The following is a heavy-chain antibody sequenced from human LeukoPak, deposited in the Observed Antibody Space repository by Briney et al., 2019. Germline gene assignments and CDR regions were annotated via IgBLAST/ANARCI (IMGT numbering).Heavy chain of an antibody. CDR2: INHSGST. CDR3: ARAGYVDSSPRWFDP. V-gene: IGHV4-34*01. CDR1: GGSFSGYY. Sequence: SETLSLTCAVYGGSFSGYYWSWIRQPPGKGLEWIGEINHSGSTNYNPSLKSRVTISVDTSKNQFSLKLSSVTAADTAVYYCARAGYVDSSPRWFDPWGQGTLVTVSS. D-gene: IGHD3-22*01. J-gene: IGHJ5*02.